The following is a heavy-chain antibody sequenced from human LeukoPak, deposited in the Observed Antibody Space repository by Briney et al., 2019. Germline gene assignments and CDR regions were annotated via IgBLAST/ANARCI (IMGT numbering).Heavy chain of an antibody. V-gene: IGHV3-33*01. CDR2: IWYDGSNK. CDR3: ARNWLPDYYDSNYGMDV. Sequence: PGGSLRLSCAASGFTFSSYGMHWVRQAPGKGLEWVAVIWYDGSNKYYADSVKGRFTISRDNSKNTLYLQMNSLRAEDTAVYYCARNWLPDYYDSNYGMDVWGQGTTVTVSS. J-gene: IGHJ6*02. D-gene: IGHD3-22*01. CDR1: GFTFSSYG.